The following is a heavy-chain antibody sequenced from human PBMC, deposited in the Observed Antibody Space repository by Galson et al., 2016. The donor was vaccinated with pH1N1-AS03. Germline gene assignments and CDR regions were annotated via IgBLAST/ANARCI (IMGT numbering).Heavy chain of an antibody. CDR1: GDSISTSNW. Sequence: SETLSLTCAVPGDSISTSNWWSWVRQPPGKGLEWIGEVSHAGRTNYSPSLKSRVTISLDKSKNQFSLQLTSVTAAETAVYYCARDVLPYSLGLDVWGQGTTVTVSS. CDR2: VSHAGRT. V-gene: IGHV4-4*02. D-gene: IGHD5-18*01. J-gene: IGHJ6*02. CDR3: ARDVLPYSLGLDV.